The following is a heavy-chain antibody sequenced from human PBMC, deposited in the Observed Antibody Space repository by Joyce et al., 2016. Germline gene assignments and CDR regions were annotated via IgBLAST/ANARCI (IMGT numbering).Heavy chain of an antibody. CDR1: GFNFSSYW. CDR3: ARADYADYEVWFDP. J-gene: IGHJ5*02. Sequence: EVQLVESGGGLVQPGGSLRLSCVASGFNFSSYWMSWVRQAPGKGLEWVASIKQHGSEKYYVDSVKGRFTISRDNAKNSLYLQMNSLGAEDTAVYYCARADYADYEVWFDPWGQGTLVTVSS. V-gene: IGHV3-7*04. CDR2: IKQHGSEK. D-gene: IGHD4-17*01.